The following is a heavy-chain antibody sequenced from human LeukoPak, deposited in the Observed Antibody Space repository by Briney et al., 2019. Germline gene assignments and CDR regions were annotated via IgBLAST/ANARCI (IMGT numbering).Heavy chain of an antibody. D-gene: IGHD6-13*01. J-gene: IGHJ4*02. V-gene: IGHV4-59*01. CDR1: GGSISSYY. Sequence: SETLSLTCTVSGGSISSYYWSWIRQPPGKGLEWIGYIYYSGSTNYNPSLKSRVTISVDTSKNQFSLKLSSVTAADTAVYYCARASSSWHPRDVDYWGQGTLVTVSS. CDR2: IYYSGST. CDR3: ARASSSWHPRDVDY.